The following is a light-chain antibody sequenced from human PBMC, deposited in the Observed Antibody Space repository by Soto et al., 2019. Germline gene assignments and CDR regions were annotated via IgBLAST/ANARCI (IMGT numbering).Light chain of an antibody. J-gene: IGKJ2*01. CDR2: GAS. CDR3: QQYGGSPMYT. CDR1: QSVNKNY. Sequence: EIVLMQSPGTLSLSPGERATLSCRASQSVNKNYLAWYQQKPGQAPRLLIYGASRRATGIPDRFSGSGSGTDFTLTISRLEPEDFAVYSCQQYGGSPMYTFGQRTKVEIK. V-gene: IGKV3-20*01.